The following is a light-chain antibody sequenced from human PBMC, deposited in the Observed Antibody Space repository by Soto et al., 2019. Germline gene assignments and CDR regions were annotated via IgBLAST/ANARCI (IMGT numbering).Light chain of an antibody. J-gene: IGLJ1*01. Sequence: QSVLTQPASESGYPGQSIAISCTGTSSDVGGYNYVSWYQQHPGKAPKLMIHEVSNRPSGVSDRFSGSKSGNTASLTISGLQADDEADYYCSSHTSYSTRVFGTGTKLTVL. CDR2: EVS. CDR1: SSDVGGYNY. V-gene: IGLV2-14*01. CDR3: SSHTSYSTRV.